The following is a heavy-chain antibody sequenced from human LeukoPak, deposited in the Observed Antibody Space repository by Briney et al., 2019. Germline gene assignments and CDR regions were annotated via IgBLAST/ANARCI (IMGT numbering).Heavy chain of an antibody. CDR1: GFTVSSNY. D-gene: IGHD6-25*01. Sequence: PGGSLRLSCAASGFTVSSNYMSWVRQAPGKGLEWVSVIYSGGSTYYADYVKGRFTISRDNSKNTLYLQMNSLRAEDTAVYYCARAGRLQPFDIWGQGTMVTVSS. CDR2: IYSGGST. V-gene: IGHV3-53*01. CDR3: ARAGRLQPFDI. J-gene: IGHJ3*02.